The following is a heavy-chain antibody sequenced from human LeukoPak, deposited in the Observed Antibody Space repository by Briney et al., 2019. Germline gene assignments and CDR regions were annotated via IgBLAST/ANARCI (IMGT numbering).Heavy chain of an antibody. J-gene: IGHJ4*02. D-gene: IGHD3-22*01. CDR3: AKARGYYYDSSGYYPLDY. Sequence: GGSLRLSCAASGFTFSSYGMSWVRQAPGKGLEWVSAISGSGGSTYYADSVKGRFTISRDNSKNTLYLQMNSLRAEDTAVYYCAKARGYYYDSSGYYPLDYWGQGTLVTVSS. CDR1: GFTFSSYG. V-gene: IGHV3-23*01. CDR2: ISGSGGST.